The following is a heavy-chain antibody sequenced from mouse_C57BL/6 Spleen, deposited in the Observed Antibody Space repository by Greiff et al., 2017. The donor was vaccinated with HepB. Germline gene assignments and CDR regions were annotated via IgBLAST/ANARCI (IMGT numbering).Heavy chain of an antibody. Sequence: EVQLVESGGGLVQPGGSLKLSCAASGFTFSDYYMYWVRQTPEKRLEWVAYISNGGGSTYYPDTVKGRFTISRDNAKNTLYLQMRRLKSEDTAMYYCARHEDGTFDYWGQGTTLTVSS. CDR2: ISNGGGST. D-gene: IGHD2-1*01. CDR3: ARHEDGTFDY. J-gene: IGHJ2*01. V-gene: IGHV5-12*01. CDR1: GFTFSDYY.